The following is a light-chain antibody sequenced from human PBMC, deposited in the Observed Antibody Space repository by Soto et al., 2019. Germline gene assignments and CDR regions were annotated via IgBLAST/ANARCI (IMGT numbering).Light chain of an antibody. Sequence: EVGVTQSPGTLSLSPGERATLSCRTSQTIPSSYLAWYQQKPGQAPRLVIYGASNRATGVPDRFSGSGSETDFTLTISRLEPEDFALYYCQQYGGAFITFGPGTKV. CDR2: GAS. CDR3: QQYGGAFIT. J-gene: IGKJ3*01. CDR1: QTIPSSY. V-gene: IGKV3-20*01.